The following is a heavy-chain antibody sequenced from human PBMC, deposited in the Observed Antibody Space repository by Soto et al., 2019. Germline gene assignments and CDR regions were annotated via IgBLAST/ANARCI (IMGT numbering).Heavy chain of an antibody. D-gene: IGHD3-3*01. CDR2: ISYDGSNK. CDR1: GFTFSSYA. CDR3: ARGGGILYYAFDY. Sequence: SLRLSCVASGFTFSSYAMHWVRQAPGKGLEWVAVISYDGSNKYSADSVKGRFTISRDNSKNTLYLQMNSLRAEDTAVYYCARGGGILYYAFDYWGQGTLVTVSS. J-gene: IGHJ4*02. V-gene: IGHV3-30-3*01.